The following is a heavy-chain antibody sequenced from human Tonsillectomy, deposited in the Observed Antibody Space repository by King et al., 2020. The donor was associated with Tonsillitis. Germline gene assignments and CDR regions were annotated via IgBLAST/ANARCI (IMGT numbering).Heavy chain of an antibody. CDR2: IYPGDSDT. Sequence: VQLVESGAEVKKPGESLKISCKASGYSFTNYWIGWVRPIPGKGLEWMGIIYPGDSDTRYSPSFQGQVTISADKSISIAYLQWSSLKASDSAIYYCARRPDTAMVKDWYFDLWGRGTLVTVSS. CDR3: ARRPDTAMVKDWYFDL. V-gene: IGHV5-51*03. CDR1: GYSFTNYW. D-gene: IGHD5-18*01. J-gene: IGHJ2*01.